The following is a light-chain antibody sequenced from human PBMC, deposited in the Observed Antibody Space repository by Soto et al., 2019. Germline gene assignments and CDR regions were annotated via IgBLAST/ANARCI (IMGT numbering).Light chain of an antibody. CDR1: SSDIGGSNF. CDR3: CSYTGRVV. V-gene: IGLV2-11*01. J-gene: IGLJ2*01. CDR2: DVT. Sequence: QSALPQPRSVSGSPGQSVTISCTGTSSDIGGSNFVSWYQQHPAKAPKLMIYDVTKRPSGVPDRFSGSKSGNTASLTISGLQADDEADYYCCSYTGRVVFGGGTKLTVL.